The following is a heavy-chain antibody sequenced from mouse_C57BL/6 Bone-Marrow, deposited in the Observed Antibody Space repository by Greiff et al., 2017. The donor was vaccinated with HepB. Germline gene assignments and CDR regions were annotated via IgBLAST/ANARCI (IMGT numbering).Heavy chain of an antibody. Sequence: QVQLQQPGAELVKPGASVKLSCKASGYTFTSYWMHWVKQRPGRGLEWIGRIDPNSGGTKYNEKFKSTATLTVDKPSSTAYMQLSILTSEDSAVYYCARYGLWNWGAFAYWGQGTLVTVSA. V-gene: IGHV1-72*01. D-gene: IGHD1-2*01. CDR2: IDPNSGGT. J-gene: IGHJ3*01. CDR3: ARYGLWNWGAFAY. CDR1: GYTFTSYW.